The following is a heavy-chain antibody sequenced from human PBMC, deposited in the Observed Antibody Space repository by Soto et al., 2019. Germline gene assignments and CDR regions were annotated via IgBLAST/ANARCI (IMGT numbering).Heavy chain of an antibody. CDR2: ISGSGGST. CDR3: AKEGRSSSYLPTYFDY. CDR1: GFTFSSYA. J-gene: IGHJ4*02. V-gene: IGHV3-23*01. Sequence: PVGSLRLSCAASGFTFSSYAMSWVRQAPGKGLEWVSAISGSGGSTYYADSVKGRFTISRDNSKNTLYLQMNSLRAEDTAVYYCAKEGRSSSYLPTYFDYWGQGTLVTVSS. D-gene: IGHD6-6*01.